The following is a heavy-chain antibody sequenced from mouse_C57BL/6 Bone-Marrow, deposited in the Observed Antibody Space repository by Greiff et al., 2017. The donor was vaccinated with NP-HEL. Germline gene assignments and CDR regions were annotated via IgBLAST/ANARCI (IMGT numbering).Heavy chain of an antibody. CDR2: IYPGNSDT. V-gene: IGHV1-5*01. CDR3: TRRWLLRETYAMDY. J-gene: IGHJ4*01. D-gene: IGHD2-3*01. CDR1: GYTFTSYW. Sequence: EVQLQQSGTVLARPGASVKMSCKTSGYTFTSYWMHWVKQRPGQGLEWIGAIYPGNSDTSYNQKFKGKAKLTAVTSASTAYMELSSLTNEDSAVYYCTRRWLLRETYAMDYWGQGTSVTVSS.